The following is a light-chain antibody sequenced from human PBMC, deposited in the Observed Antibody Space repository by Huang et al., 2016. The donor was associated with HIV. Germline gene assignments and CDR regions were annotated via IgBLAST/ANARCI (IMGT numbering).Light chain of an antibody. V-gene: IGKV4-1*01. Sequence: DIVMTQSPDSLAVSLGERAAINCKSSQSLLYRSNNKNYLAWYQQKPGRPPKLLIYWASTRESGVPDRFSGGGSGTDFTLTSSSLQAADVAVYYCQQYYNTPFTFGPGTKVDIK. J-gene: IGKJ3*01. CDR3: QQYYNTPFT. CDR2: WAS. CDR1: QSLLYRSNNKNY.